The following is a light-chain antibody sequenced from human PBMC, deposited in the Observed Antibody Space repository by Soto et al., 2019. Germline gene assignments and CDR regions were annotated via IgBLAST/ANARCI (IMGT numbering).Light chain of an antibody. CDR1: QSVGSN. CDR3: QQYNDWWT. J-gene: IGKJ2*01. CDR2: GAW. Sequence: EIVMTQSPATLSVSPGERATLSCRASQSVGSNLAWYQQKPGQTPRLLIFGAWNRATDIPARFSGSGSGTEFTLTISSLQSEDYAVYYCQQYNDWWTFGQGTKLEIK. V-gene: IGKV3-15*01.